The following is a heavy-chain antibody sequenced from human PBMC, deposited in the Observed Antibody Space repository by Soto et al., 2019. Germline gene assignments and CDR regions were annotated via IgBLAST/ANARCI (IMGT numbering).Heavy chain of an antibody. CDR1: GFTFSSYA. CDR2: ISGSGGST. Sequence: GGSLRLSCAASGFTFSSYAMSWVRRAPGKGLEWVSAISGSGGSTYYADSVKGRFTISRDNSKNTLYLQMNSLRAEDTAVYYCAKHLVGSSATWFDPWGQGTLVTVSS. D-gene: IGHD6-19*01. CDR3: AKHLVGSSATWFDP. J-gene: IGHJ5*02. V-gene: IGHV3-23*01.